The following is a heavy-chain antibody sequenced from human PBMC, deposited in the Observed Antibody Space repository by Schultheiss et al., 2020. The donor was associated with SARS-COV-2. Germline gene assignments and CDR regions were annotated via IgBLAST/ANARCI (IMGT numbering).Heavy chain of an antibody. V-gene: IGHV4-39*07. CDR1: GGSINNGGYY. J-gene: IGHJ2*01. CDR2: IYHSGSF. Sequence: SQTLSLTCTVSGGSINNGGYYWGWIRQPPGKGLEWIGSIYHSGSFYYNPSLKSRITISVDMSENQFSLKLTSVTAADTAVYFCARAGYTAVPRYWNFDLWGRGTLVTVSS. CDR3: ARAGYTAVPRYWNFDL. D-gene: IGHD5-18*01.